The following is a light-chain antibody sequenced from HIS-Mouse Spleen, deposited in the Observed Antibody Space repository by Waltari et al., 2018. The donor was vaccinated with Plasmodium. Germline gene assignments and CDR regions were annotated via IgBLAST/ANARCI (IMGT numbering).Light chain of an antibody. CDR2: EDS. V-gene: IGLV3-10*01. CDR3: YSTDSSGNHRV. Sequence: SYELTQPPSVSVSPGQTARITCSGDALPKKYAYWYQQKSGQAPVLVIYEDSKRPSGIPARLSGSRSGTMATLTISGAQVEDEADYYCYSTDSSGNHRVFGGGTKLTVL. J-gene: IGLJ3*02. CDR1: ALPKKY.